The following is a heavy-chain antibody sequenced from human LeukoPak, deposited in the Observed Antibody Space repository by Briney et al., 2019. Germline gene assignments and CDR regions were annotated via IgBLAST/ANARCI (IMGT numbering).Heavy chain of an antibody. J-gene: IGHJ5*02. CDR2: INPSSGCT. CDR3: ARGYVLLWFGELFTPRFVFDRFDP. D-gene: IGHD3-10*01. Sequence: ASVKVSCKASGYTFTGYYMHWVRQAPGQGLEWMGWINPSSGCTNYLQKFQGRVTMTRDASISTAYMELSRLRSDDTAVYYCARGYVLLWFGELFTPRFVFDRFDPWGQETLVTVLS. CDR1: GYTFTGYY. V-gene: IGHV1-2*02.